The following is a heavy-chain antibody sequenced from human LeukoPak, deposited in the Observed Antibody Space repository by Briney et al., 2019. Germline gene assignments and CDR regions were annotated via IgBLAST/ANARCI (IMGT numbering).Heavy chain of an antibody. CDR3: ARRVYSSGWYGTSRFNWFDP. CDR2: IYYSGST. Sequence: PSETLSLTCTVSGGSISSSSYYWGWIRQPPGKGLEWIGSIYYSGSTYYNPSLKSRVTISVDTSKNQFSLKLSSVTAADTAVYYCARRVYSSGWYGTSRFNWFDPWGQGTLVTVSS. J-gene: IGHJ5*02. CDR1: GGSISSSSYY. D-gene: IGHD6-19*01. V-gene: IGHV4-39*07.